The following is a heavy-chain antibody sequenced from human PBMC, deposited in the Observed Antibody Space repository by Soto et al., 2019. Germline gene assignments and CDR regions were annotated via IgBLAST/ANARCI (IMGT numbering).Heavy chain of an antibody. CDR3: ARSSHKESWFDP. CDR1: GGSLNNFY. Sequence: SETLSLTCSVSGGSLNNFYWDWIRQTAGKGLEWIGRIHASGNTNYNPSLKSRATLSVDTSKNQFSLKVRSVTAADTAVYYCARSSHKESWFDPWGQGTLVTVSS. D-gene: IGHD6-19*01. V-gene: IGHV4-4*07. CDR2: IHASGNT. J-gene: IGHJ5*02.